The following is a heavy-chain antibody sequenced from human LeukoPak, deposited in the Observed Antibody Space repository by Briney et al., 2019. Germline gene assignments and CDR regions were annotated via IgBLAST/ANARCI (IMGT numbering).Heavy chain of an antibody. D-gene: IGHD3-22*01. V-gene: IGHV3-66*02. J-gene: IGHJ6*02. CDR1: GFTVSSNY. CDR3: AREGIISGYWVEGMDV. CDR2: IYSGGST. Sequence: PGGSLRLSCAASGFTVSSNYMSWVRQAPGKGLEWVSVIYSGGSTYYADSVKGRFTISRDNSKNTLYLQMNSLIAEDTAVYYCAREGIISGYWVEGMDVWGQGTTVTVSS.